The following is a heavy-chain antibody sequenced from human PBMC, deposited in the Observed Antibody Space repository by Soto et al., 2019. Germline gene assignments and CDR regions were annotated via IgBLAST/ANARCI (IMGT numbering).Heavy chain of an antibody. V-gene: IGHV4-34*01. Sequence: SETLSLTCAVSGGSFSGYYWSWIRQPPGKGLEWIGEINHSGSTNYNPSLKSRVTISVDTSKNQFSLQLTSVTAADTAVYYCARGRAGYGGYYFDYWGQGTLVTVSS. CDR2: INHSGST. J-gene: IGHJ4*02. D-gene: IGHD2-15*01. CDR3: ARGRAGYGGYYFDY. CDR1: GGSFSGYY.